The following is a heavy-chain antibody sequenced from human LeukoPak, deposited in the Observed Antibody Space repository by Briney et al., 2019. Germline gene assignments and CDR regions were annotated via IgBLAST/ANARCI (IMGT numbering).Heavy chain of an antibody. CDR1: GGPISNYY. CDR3: ARSRCSSISCASRGAFDI. D-gene: IGHD2-2*01. CDR2: VYTSGST. V-gene: IGHV4-4*07. Sequence: SETLSLTCNVSGGPISNYYWSWIRQPAGKGLELIGRVYTSGSTNYNPSLKSRVTMSVDTSENQFSLKLSSVTAADTAVYYCARSRCSSISCASRGAFDIWGQGTMVTVSS. J-gene: IGHJ3*02.